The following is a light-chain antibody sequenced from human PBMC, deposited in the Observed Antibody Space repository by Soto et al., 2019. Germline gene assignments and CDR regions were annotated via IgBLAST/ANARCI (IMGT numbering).Light chain of an antibody. CDR1: QSVSNN. Sequence: EILMTQSPAPLPVPQGGEATLSSRASQSVSNNLAWYQQKPGQAPRLLIYGASTRATGIPARFSGSGSGTEFTLTISSLQSEDFAVDYCHQSNDWWTFGQGTKVDIK. J-gene: IGKJ1*01. CDR3: HQSNDWWT. V-gene: IGKV3-15*01. CDR2: GAS.